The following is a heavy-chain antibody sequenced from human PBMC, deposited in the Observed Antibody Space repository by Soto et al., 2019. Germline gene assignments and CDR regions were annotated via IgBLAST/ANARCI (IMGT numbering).Heavy chain of an antibody. CDR3: ARDQGSSWGIDY. V-gene: IGHV3-48*01. CDR1: GFTFSSTS. CDR2: ISSSSSTI. Sequence: EVQLVESGGGLVKPGGSLRLSFAASGFTFSSTSMNWVRQAPGKGLEWVSSISSSSSTIYYPDSVKGRFTISGDNAKNSLYLQMDSLRAEDTAVYYCARDQGSSWGIDYWGQGTLVTVSS. J-gene: IGHJ4*02. D-gene: IGHD6-13*01.